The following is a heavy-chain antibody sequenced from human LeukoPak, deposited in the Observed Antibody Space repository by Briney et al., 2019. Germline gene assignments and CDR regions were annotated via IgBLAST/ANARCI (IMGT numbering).Heavy chain of an antibody. CDR1: GFTFSSYA. J-gene: IGHJ6*02. CDR3: ARCLYYCDSSGYPYYYGMDV. D-gene: IGHD3-22*01. CDR2: ISNTGGST. Sequence: GGSLRLSCSASGFTFSSYAMHWVRQAPGKGLEYVSAISNTGGSTYYADSVKGRFTISRDNAKNSLYLQMNSLRAEDTAVYYCARCLYYCDSSGYPYYYGMDVWGQGTTVTVSS. V-gene: IGHV3-64*04.